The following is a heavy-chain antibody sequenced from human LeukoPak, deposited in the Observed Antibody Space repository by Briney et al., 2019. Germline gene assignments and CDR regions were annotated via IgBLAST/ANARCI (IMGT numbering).Heavy chain of an antibody. Sequence: GGSLRLSCAASGFTFSSYSMNWVRQAPGKGLEWVSSISSSSSYTYYADSVKGRFTISRDNAKNSLYLQMNSLRAEDTAVYYCARGDKAMVSYFDYWGQGTLVTVSS. J-gene: IGHJ4*02. CDR3: ARGDKAMVSYFDY. V-gene: IGHV3-21*01. CDR2: ISSSSSYT. D-gene: IGHD5-18*01. CDR1: GFTFSSYS.